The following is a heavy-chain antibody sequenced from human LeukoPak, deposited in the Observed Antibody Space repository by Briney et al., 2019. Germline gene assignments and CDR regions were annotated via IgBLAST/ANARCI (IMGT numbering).Heavy chain of an antibody. V-gene: IGHV3-74*03. D-gene: IGHD2-2*01. CDR1: AFTFGNYW. J-gene: IGHJ5*02. CDR2: INSDGSST. CDR3: ARGGFALNVPVVGLNWFHP. Sequence: PGGSLRLSCAASAFTFGNYWMHWVRQAPGKGLVWVSRINSDGSSTTYAGSVKGRYTISRDNAKNTLYLQMNSLRAEDTAVYYCARGGFALNVPVVGLNWFHPWGQGTLVTVSS.